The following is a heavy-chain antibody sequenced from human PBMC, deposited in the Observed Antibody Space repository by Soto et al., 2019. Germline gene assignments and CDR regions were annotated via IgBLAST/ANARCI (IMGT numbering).Heavy chain of an antibody. CDR2: IIPILGIA. V-gene: IGHV1-69*08. Sequence: QVQLVQSGAEVKKPGSSVKVSCKASGGTFSSYTISWVRQAPGQGLEWMGRIIPILGIANYAQKFQGRVTXTXDXXTRQAYMELSSLRSEDTAVYYCARDGPSGRYVFDPWGQGTLVTVSS. CDR3: ARDGPSGRYVFDP. J-gene: IGHJ5*02. CDR1: GGTFSSYT. D-gene: IGHD3-10*01.